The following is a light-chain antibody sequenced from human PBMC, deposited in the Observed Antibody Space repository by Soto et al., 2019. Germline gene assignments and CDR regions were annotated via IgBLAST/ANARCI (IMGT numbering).Light chain of an antibody. Sequence: DVVMTQSPLSLPVTLGQPASISCKSSQGLVYSDGNTYLNWFQQRPGQSPRRLIYRVSNRVSGVADRFSARGSGTYFTLKISSVEAEDVGDYYCMQGTHWPLTFGQGTKLEGK. CDR1: QGLVYSDGNTY. CDR2: RVS. CDR3: MQGTHWPLT. J-gene: IGKJ2*01. V-gene: IGKV2-30*01.